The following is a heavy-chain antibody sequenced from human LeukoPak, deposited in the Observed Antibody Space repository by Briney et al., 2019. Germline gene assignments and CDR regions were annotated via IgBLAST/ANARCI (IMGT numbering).Heavy chain of an antibody. D-gene: IGHD2-15*01. J-gene: IGHJ6*03. Sequence: GETLRLSCAASGFTFSSYGMSWVRQAPGKGLEWVSAISDSGGRTFYADSVKGRFTISRDNSKNTLYLQMNSLRAEDTAIYYCAKNGDRGAYCTGGTCYPYFYYYMDVWGKGTTVTI. CDR3: AKNGDRGAYCTGGTCYPYFYYYMDV. CDR1: GFTFSSYG. CDR2: ISDSGGRT. V-gene: IGHV3-23*01.